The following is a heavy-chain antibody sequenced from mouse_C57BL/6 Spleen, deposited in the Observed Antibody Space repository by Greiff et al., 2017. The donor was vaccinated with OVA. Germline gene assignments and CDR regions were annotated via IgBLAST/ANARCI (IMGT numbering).Heavy chain of an antibody. CDR1: GFTFSSYG. D-gene: IGHD2-5*01. Sequence: EVKLMESGGDLVKPGGSLKLSCAASGFTFSSYGMSWVRQTPDKRLEWVATISSGGSYTYYPDSVKGRFTISRDNAKNTLYLQMSSLKSEDTAMYYCASQPYSNYEGFAYWGQGTLVTVSA. CDR3: ASQPYSNYEGFAY. V-gene: IGHV5-6*01. CDR2: ISSGGSYT. J-gene: IGHJ3*01.